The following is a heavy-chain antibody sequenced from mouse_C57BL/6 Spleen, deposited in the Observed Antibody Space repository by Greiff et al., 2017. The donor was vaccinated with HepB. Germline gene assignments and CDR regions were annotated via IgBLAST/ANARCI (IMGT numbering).Heavy chain of an antibody. CDR3: ARDYGSSYGGDY. D-gene: IGHD1-1*01. V-gene: IGHV1-55*01. CDR1: GYTFTSYW. CDR2: IYPGSGST. J-gene: IGHJ2*01. Sequence: VQLQESGAELVKPGASVKMSCKASGYTFTSYWITWVKQRPGQGLEWIGDIYPGSGSTNYNEKFKSKATLTVDTSSSTAYMQLSSLTSEDSAVYYCARDYGSSYGGDYWGQGTTLTVSS.